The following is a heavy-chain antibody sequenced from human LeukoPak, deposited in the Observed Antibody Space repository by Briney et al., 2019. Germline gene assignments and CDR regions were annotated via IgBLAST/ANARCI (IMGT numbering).Heavy chain of an antibody. J-gene: IGHJ4*02. CDR3: VSEDATVTTFN. CDR1: GFTVSSNY. V-gene: IGHV3-66*01. Sequence: AGGSLRLSCAASGFTVSSNYMNWVRQAPGKGLEWVSVIYSGGSTYYADSVKGRFTISRDNSKNTLYLQMHSLRAEDTAVYYCVSEDATVTTFNWGQGTLVTVSS. D-gene: IGHD4-17*01. CDR2: IYSGGST.